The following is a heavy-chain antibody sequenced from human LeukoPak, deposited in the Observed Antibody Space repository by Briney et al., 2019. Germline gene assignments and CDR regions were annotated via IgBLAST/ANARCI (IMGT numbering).Heavy chain of an antibody. CDR3: ALSTYYYGSGSRRYYYGMDV. V-gene: IGHV1-2*02. D-gene: IGHD3-10*01. CDR1: GYTFTGYY. J-gene: IGHJ6*02. CDR2: INPNSGGT. Sequence: ASVKVSCKASGYTFTGYYMHWVRQAPGQGLEWMGWINPNSGGTNYAQKFQGRVTMTRDTSISTAYMELSRLRTDDTAVYYCALSTYYYGSGSRRYYYGMDVWGQGTTVTVSS.